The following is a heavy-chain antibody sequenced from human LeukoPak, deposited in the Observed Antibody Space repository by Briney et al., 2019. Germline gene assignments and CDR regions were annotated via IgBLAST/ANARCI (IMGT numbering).Heavy chain of an antibody. J-gene: IGHJ5*02. D-gene: IGHD2-2*01. CDR3: ARGGYCSSTSCYDWFDP. CDR2: INPNSGGT. CDR1: GYTFTDYY. V-gene: IGHV1-2*02. Sequence: ASVKVSCKASGYTFTDYYIHWVRQAPGQGLEWMGWINPNSGGTNYAQKFQGRVTMTRDTSISTAYMELSRLRSDDTAVYYCARGGYCSSTSCYDWFDPWGQGTLVTVSS.